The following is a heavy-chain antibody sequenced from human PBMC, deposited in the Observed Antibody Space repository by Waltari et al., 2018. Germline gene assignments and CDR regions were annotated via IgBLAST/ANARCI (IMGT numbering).Heavy chain of an antibody. V-gene: IGHV1-18*01. J-gene: IGHJ4*02. CDR1: GYTFTSYG. CDR2: ISAYNGNT. D-gene: IGHD3-3*01. CDR3: ARDQGELRFLDVNKEIDY. Sequence: QVQLVQSGAEVKKHGASVKVSCKASGYTFTSYGICCVRQATGQGLEWMGWISAYNGNTNYAQKLQGRVTMTTDTSTSTAYMELRSLRSDDTAVYYCARDQGELRFLDVNKEIDYWGQGTLVTVSS.